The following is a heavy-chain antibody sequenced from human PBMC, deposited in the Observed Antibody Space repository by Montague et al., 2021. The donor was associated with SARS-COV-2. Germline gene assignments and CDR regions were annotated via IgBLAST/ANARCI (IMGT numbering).Heavy chain of an antibody. V-gene: IGHV4-59*08. Sequence: SETLSLTCTVAGDSVSRSYWNWIRQSPGKGLEWIGNIYYYGSVNYKPSLKSRLSISLDTSKNQLSLTLTSVTAADTATYYCARQITMVREPFDSWGQGTLVLVSS. D-gene: IGHD3-10*01. CDR2: IYYYGSV. CDR1: GDSVSRSY. CDR3: ARQITMVREPFDS. J-gene: IGHJ4*02.